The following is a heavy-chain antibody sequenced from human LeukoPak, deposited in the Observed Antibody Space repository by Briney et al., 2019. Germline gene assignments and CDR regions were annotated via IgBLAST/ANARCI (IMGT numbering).Heavy chain of an antibody. V-gene: IGHV3-7*01. CDR3: ANLALAVADRDHAFDF. D-gene: IGHD6-19*01. Sequence: GGSLRLSCSSSGFIFGSHRMSWVRQAPGKGLEWVANIGQDGSGTFYADSLRGRFTISRDNANNLLFLQMNNLRVEDTAVYYCANLALAVADRDHAFDFWGQGTMVTVSS. J-gene: IGHJ3*01. CDR1: GFIFGSHR. CDR2: IGQDGSGT.